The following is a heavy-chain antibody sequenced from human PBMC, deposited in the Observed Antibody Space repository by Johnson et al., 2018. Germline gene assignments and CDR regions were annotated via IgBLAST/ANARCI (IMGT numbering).Heavy chain of an antibody. CDR3: ARFDYDT. V-gene: IGHV3-48*02. D-gene: IGHD3-9*01. CDR2: ISWNSGSI. CDR1: GFTFSSYA. Sequence: VQLVQSGGGLVQPGGSLRLYCAASGFTFSSYAMSWVRQAPGKGLEWVPGISWNSGSIGYAASVKGRFTISRDNAKNSLYLQMNSLRDEETAVYYCARFDYDTWGQGTMVTVSS. J-gene: IGHJ3*02.